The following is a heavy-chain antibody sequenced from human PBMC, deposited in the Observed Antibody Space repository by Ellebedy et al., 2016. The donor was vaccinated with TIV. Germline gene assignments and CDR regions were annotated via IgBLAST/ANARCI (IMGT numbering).Heavy chain of an antibody. J-gene: IGHJ2*01. Sequence: PGGSLRLSCAASGFSFSNYWMSWVRQAPGKGLEWVANIKEGGGEKHYVDSVKGRFTISRANAKNSLYLQMNNLRAEDTAVYYCAREESHPYFYDTAGYYRGWFLDLWGRGTLVTVSS. CDR1: GFSFSNYW. CDR3: AREESHPYFYDTAGYYRGWFLDL. V-gene: IGHV3-7*01. CDR2: IKEGGGEK. D-gene: IGHD3-22*01.